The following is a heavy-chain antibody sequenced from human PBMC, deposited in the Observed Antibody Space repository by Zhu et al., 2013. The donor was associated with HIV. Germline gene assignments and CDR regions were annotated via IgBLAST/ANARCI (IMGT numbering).Heavy chain of an antibody. CDR1: GYTFTSYG. J-gene: IGHJ4*02. Sequence: QVQLVQSGAEVKKPGASVKVSCKASGYTFTSYGISWVRQAPGQGLEWMGWISAYNGNTNYAQKFQGRVTMTRNTSISTAYMELSSLRSEDTAVYYCARVLTAAADPYFDYWGQGTLVTVSS. D-gene: IGHD6-13*01. CDR2: ISAYNGNT. CDR3: ARVLTAAADPYFDY. V-gene: IGHV1-18*01.